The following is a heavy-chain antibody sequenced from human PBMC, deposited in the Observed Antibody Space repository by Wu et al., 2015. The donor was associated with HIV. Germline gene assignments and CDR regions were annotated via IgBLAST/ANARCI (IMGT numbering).Heavy chain of an antibody. J-gene: IGHJ3*02. CDR2: INPNSGGT. CDR1: GYSFTGYY. D-gene: IGHD3-22*01. Sequence: QVQLVQSGAEVKKPGASVRVSCKASGYSFTGYYLQWVRQAPGQGLEWMGWINPNSGGTNYAQKFQGRVTMTRDTSISTAYMELSRLRSDDTAVYYCARDITMIVVVTQDAFDIWGQGTMVTVSS. CDR3: ARDITMIVVVTQDAFDI. V-gene: IGHV1-2*02.